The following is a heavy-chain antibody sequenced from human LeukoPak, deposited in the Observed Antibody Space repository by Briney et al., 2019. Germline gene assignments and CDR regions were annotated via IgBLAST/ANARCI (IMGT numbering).Heavy chain of an antibody. J-gene: IGHJ6*03. V-gene: IGHV4-34*01. CDR1: GGSFSGYY. CDR3: ARGPDRYYYYYMDV. Sequence: PSETLSLTCAVYGGSFSGYYWSWIRQPPGKGLEWIGEINHSGSTNYNPSLKSRVTISVDTSKNQFSLKLSPVTAADTAVYYCARGPDRYYYYYMDVWGKGTTVTVSS. CDR2: INHSGST.